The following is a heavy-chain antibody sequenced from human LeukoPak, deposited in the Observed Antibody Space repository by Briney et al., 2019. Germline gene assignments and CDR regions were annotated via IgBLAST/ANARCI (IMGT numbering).Heavy chain of an antibody. V-gene: IGHV3-7*02. CDR1: GFSFRTHR. Sequence: GGSLRLSCAASGFSFRTHRMSWVRQAPGKGLEWVANINQDGRKKFYVDSVEGRFTISRDDAKTSLFLQMNSLRVEDTAVYYCAKWMGCDSWGQGTLVTVSS. CDR2: INQDGRKK. CDR3: AKWMGCDS. J-gene: IGHJ4*02. D-gene: IGHD6-19*01.